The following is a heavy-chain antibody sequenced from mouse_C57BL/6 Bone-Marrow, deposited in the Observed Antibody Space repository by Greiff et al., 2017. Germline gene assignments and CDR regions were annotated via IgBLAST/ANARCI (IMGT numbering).Heavy chain of an antibody. J-gene: IGHJ3*01. CDR1: GYTFTDHT. CDR3: ARHYDYDWFAY. V-gene: IGHV1-78*01. CDR2: IYPRDGST. D-gene: IGHD2-4*01. Sequence: QVQLQQSDAELVKPGASVKISCKVSGYTFTDHTIHWMKQRPEQGLEWIGYIYPRDGSTEYNEKFKGKATLTADKSSSTAYMHLNSLTSEDSAIYFCARHYDYDWFAYWGQGTLVTVSA.